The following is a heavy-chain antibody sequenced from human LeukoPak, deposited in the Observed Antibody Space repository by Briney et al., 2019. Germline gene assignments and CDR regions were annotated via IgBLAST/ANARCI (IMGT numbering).Heavy chain of an antibody. D-gene: IGHD3-10*01. J-gene: IGHJ6*03. CDR1: GGSISSYY. V-gene: IGHV4-4*07. CDR2: IYTSGSN. Sequence: PSETLSLTCTVSGGSISSYYWSWLRQPAGRGLEWIGRIYTSGSNNCNPSLKSRVTMSVGTSKNQFSLMLSSVTAADTAVYYGSREGRGSDYYYYMDVWGKGTTVTVSS. CDR3: SREGRGSDYYYYMDV.